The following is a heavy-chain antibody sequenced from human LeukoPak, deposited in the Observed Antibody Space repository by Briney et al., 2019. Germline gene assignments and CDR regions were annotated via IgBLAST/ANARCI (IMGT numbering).Heavy chain of an antibody. CDR1: GFTLSSSE. D-gene: IGHD4/OR15-4a*01. Sequence: GGSLRLSCAASGFTLSSSEMNWVRQAPGKGLEWVSYISRSGSTIYYADSVKGRFTISRDNAKNSLYLQMNSLRAEDTAVYYCARESMVVSSQFVYWGQGTLVTVSS. J-gene: IGHJ4*02. CDR3: ARESMVVSSQFVY. CDR2: ISRSGSTI. V-gene: IGHV3-48*03.